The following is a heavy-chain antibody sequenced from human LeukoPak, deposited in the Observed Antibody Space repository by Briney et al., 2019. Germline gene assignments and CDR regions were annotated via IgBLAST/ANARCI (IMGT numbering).Heavy chain of an antibody. V-gene: IGHV1-18*01. CDR1: GYTFTSYG. CDR3: ARLGGNLNY. J-gene: IGHJ4*02. Sequence: ASVKVSCKASGYTFTSYGISWVRQAPGQGLEWMGWISAYNGNTNYAQKFQGRVTMTRDTSISTAYMELSRLRSDDTAVYYCARLGGNLNYWGQGTLVTVSS. CDR2: ISAYNGNT. D-gene: IGHD4-23*01.